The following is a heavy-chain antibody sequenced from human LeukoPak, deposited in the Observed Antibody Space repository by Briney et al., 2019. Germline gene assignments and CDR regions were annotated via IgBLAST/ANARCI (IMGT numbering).Heavy chain of an antibody. Sequence: ASVKVSCKASGYTFTGYYMHWVRQAPGQGLEWMGWINPNSGGTNYAQKFQGRVTITRDTSISTAYMELSRLRSDDTAVYYCARRFPGSYDAFDIWGQGTMVTVSS. J-gene: IGHJ3*02. CDR1: GYTFTGYY. D-gene: IGHD3-10*01. CDR2: INPNSGGT. V-gene: IGHV1-2*02. CDR3: ARRFPGSYDAFDI.